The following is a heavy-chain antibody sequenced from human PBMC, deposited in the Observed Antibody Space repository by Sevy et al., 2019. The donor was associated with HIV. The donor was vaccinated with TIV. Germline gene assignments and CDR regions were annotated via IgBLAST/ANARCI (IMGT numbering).Heavy chain of an antibody. D-gene: IGHD3-10*01. Sequence: ASVNVSCKASGYTFSNYYMDWVRQAPGQGLEWMGRINPNSAGTNYAQKFQGRVTMTRDTSIRTVYMELTRLSSDDTAVYYCARERITMVEGVFITTYYHYGMDVWGQGTTVTVSS. CDR1: GYTFSNYY. J-gene: IGHJ6*02. V-gene: IGHV1-2*06. CDR2: INPNSAGT. CDR3: ARERITMVEGVFITTYYHYGMDV.